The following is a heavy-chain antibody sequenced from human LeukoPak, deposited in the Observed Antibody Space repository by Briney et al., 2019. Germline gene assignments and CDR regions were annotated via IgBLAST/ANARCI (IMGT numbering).Heavy chain of an antibody. CDR1: GFTFSSHE. CDR3: ARGWFDY. J-gene: IGHJ4*02. Sequence: GGSLRLSCAASGFTFSSHEMNWVRQAPGKGLEWISYISSSGDTIFYVDSVKGRFTISRDNAKNSLYLQMNSLRAEDSAIYYCARGWFDYWGQGTLVTVSS. V-gene: IGHV3-48*03. CDR2: ISSSGDTI.